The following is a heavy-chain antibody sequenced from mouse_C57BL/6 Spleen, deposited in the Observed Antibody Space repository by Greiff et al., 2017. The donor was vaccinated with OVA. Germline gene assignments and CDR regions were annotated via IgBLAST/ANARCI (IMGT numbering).Heavy chain of an antibody. CDR2: ISGGGSCT. Sequence: EVQVVESGGGLVKPGGSLKLSCAASGFTFSSYAMSWVRQTPEKRLEWVATISGGGSCTYYPANVKGRFTISRDNAKKNQYLQRSHLKTEDTAMYYCARDTEVYYYAMDYWGQGTSVTVSS. J-gene: IGHJ4*01. V-gene: IGHV5-4*01. CDR1: GFTFSSYA. D-gene: IGHD2-14*01. CDR3: ARDTEVYYYAMDY.